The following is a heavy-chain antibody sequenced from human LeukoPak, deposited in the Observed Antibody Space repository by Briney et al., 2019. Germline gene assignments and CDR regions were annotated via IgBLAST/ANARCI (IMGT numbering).Heavy chain of an antibody. V-gene: IGHV4-59*11. D-gene: IGHD6-19*01. CDR3: ARGSGIFDY. CDR1: GFTFSSHS. Sequence: GSLRLSCAASGFTFSSHSMNWVRQAPGKGLEWIGYIYYSGSTNYNPSLKSRVTISVDTSKNQFSLKLSSVTAADTAVYYCARGSGIFDYWGQGTLVTVSS. CDR2: IYYSGST. J-gene: IGHJ4*02.